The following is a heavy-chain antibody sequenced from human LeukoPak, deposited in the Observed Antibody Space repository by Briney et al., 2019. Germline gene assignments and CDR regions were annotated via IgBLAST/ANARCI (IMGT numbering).Heavy chain of an antibody. CDR1: GFTFSSYG. Sequence: GRSQRLSCAASGFTFSSYGMHWVRQAPGKGLEWVAVISYDGSNKYYADSVKGRFTISRDNSKNTLYLQMNSLRAEDTAVYYCAKDIRRFLEWCDYWGQGTLVTVSS. V-gene: IGHV3-30*18. CDR3: AKDIRRFLEWCDY. D-gene: IGHD3-3*01. CDR2: ISYDGSNK. J-gene: IGHJ4*02.